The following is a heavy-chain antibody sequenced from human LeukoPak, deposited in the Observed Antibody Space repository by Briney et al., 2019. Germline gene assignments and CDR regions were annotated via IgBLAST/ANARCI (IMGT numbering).Heavy chain of an antibody. D-gene: IGHD6-13*01. Sequence: GGSLRLSCAASGFTFGSYSMTWVRQAPGKGLEWVSSIDSNSNFMNYADSVKGRFTISRDNAKKSLYLEMNSLRAEDTAVYYCAKDSHSWSRDYWGQGTLVTVSS. CDR1: GFTFGSYS. J-gene: IGHJ4*02. V-gene: IGHV3-21*01. CDR2: IDSNSNFM. CDR3: AKDSHSWSRDY.